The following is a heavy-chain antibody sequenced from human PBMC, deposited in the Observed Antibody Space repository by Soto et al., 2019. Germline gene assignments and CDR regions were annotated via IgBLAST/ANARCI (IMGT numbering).Heavy chain of an antibody. CDR2: ISWNSGSI. CDR3: ATSVGSGGGFDY. Sequence: PGGSLRLSCAASGFTFDDYAMHWVRQAPGKGLEWVSGISWNSGSIGYADSVKGRFTISRDTSKNTLYLQMNSLRAEDTAVFYCATSVGSGGGFDYWGQGTLVTVSS. J-gene: IGHJ4*02. CDR1: GFTFDDYA. D-gene: IGHD2-15*01. V-gene: IGHV3-9*01.